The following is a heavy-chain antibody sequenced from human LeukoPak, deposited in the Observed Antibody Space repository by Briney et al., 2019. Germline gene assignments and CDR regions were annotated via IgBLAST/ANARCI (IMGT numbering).Heavy chain of an antibody. D-gene: IGHD6-19*01. CDR1: GYTFTSYA. Sequence: GASVKVSCKASGYTFTSYAMNWVRQAPGKGLEWMGWINPNSGGTNYAQKFQGRVTMTRDTSISTAYMELSRLRSDDTAVFYCATSSGWKSNIDYWGQGTLVTVSS. J-gene: IGHJ4*02. V-gene: IGHV1-2*02. CDR3: ATSSGWKSNIDY. CDR2: INPNSGGT.